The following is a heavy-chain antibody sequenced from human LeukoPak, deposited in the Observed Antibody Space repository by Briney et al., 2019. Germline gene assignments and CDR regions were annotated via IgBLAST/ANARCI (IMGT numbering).Heavy chain of an antibody. CDR1: GFTFSNYW. CDR3: ARDRQIAY. CDR2: IKQDGSEK. V-gene: IGHV3-7*01. J-gene: IGHJ4*02. Sequence: GGSLRLSCAASGFTFSNYWSTWVRQAPGQGPEWVANIKQDGSEKHYVDSVKGRFTISRDNAKNSLYLQMPSLRAEDTAVYYCARDRQIAYWGQGTLVTVSS.